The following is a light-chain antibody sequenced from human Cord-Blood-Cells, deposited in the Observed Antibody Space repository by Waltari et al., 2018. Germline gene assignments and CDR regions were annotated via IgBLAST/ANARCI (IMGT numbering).Light chain of an antibody. Sequence: QSALTQPASVSGSPGPPITISCTGTSSDVGGYNYVSWYQQHPGKAPKLMIYEVSNRPSGVSNRFSGSKSGNTASLTISGLQAEDEADYYCSSYTSSSTLVFGGGTKLTVL. J-gene: IGLJ2*01. CDR1: SSDVGGYNY. CDR2: EVS. CDR3: SSYTSSSTLV. V-gene: IGLV2-14*01.